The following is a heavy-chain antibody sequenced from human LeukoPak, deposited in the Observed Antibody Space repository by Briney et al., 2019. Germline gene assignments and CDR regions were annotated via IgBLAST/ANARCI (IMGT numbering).Heavy chain of an antibody. D-gene: IGHD4-17*01. Sequence: SETLSLTCTVSGGSISGSYWSWIRQPPGKGLEWIAYKYNSGSTNYNPSLKSQVTISIDTSKNQFSLKLSSLTAADTAIYYCARGIESYGDYGYWGQGILVTVSS. V-gene: IGHV4-59*01. J-gene: IGHJ4*02. CDR1: GGSISGSY. CDR3: ARGIESYGDYGY. CDR2: KYNSGST.